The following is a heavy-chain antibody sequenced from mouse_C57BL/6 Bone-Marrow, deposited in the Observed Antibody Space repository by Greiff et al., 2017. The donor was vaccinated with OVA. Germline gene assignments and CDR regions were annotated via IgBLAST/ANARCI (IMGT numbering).Heavy chain of an antibody. J-gene: IGHJ2*01. V-gene: IGHV5-4*01. Sequence: EVKLEESGGGLVKPGGSLKLSCAASGFTFSSYAMSWVRQTPEKRLEWVATISDGGSYTYYPDNVKGRFTISRDNAKNNLYLQMSHLKSEDTAMYYCAREREEQLRLLLDYWGQGTTLTVSS. CDR2: ISDGGSYT. D-gene: IGHD3-2*02. CDR3: AREREEQLRLLLDY. CDR1: GFTFSSYA.